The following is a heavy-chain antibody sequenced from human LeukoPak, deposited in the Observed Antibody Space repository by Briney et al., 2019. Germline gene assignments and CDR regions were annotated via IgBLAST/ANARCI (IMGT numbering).Heavy chain of an antibody. CDR2: INHSGST. CDR3: ARSGRYSYGYYY. V-gene: IGHV4-34*01. CDR1: GGSFSGYY. J-gene: IGHJ4*02. Sequence: PSETLSLTCAVYGGSFSGYYWSWIRQPPGKGLEWIGEINHSGSTNYNPSLKSRVTISVDTSKNQFSLKLSSVTAADTAVYYCARSGRYSYGYYYWGQGTLVTVSS. D-gene: IGHD5-18*01.